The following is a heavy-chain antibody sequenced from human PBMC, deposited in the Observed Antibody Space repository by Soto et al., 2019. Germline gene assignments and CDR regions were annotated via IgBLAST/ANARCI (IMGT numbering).Heavy chain of an antibody. J-gene: IGHJ4*02. Sequence: QVQLVESGGGVVQPGRSLRLSCAASGFSVSAYTVHWVRQAPGKGLEWVAVISSDGNHKYYTDSVKCRFAIASDTSTNTVFLQMSSLGPEDTAVDYWARWEQPRFDCWGQRTLVTVSS. CDR1: GFSVSAYT. D-gene: IGHD1-1*01. CDR2: ISSDGNHK. V-gene: IGHV3-30*09. CDR3: ARWEQPRFDC.